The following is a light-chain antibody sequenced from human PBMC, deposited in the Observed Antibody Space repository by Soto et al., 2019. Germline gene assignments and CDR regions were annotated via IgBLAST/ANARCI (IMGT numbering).Light chain of an antibody. CDR3: QQYNNWPPWT. V-gene: IGKV3-15*01. J-gene: IGKJ1*01. CDR2: GAS. Sequence: EIVLTQSPCALSSSPGERATLSCRASQSVSSSYLAWYQQKPGQAPRLLIYGASTRATGIPARFSGSGSGTEFTLTISSLQSEDFAVYYCQQYNNWPPWTFGQGTKVDIK. CDR1: QSVSSSY.